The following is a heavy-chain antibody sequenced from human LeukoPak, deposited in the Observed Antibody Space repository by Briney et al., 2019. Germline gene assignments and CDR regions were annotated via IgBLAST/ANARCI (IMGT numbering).Heavy chain of an antibody. D-gene: IGHD3-22*01. Sequence: ASVKVSCKASGYTFTTYGISWVRQAPGQGLEWMGWISASNGKTNYSQKVQGRVTMTRDTSISTAYMELSRLRSDDTAVYYCARENNYYDSSGYYPRNWFDPWGQGTLVTVSS. J-gene: IGHJ5*02. CDR3: ARENNYYDSSGYYPRNWFDP. V-gene: IGHV1-18*01. CDR2: ISASNGKT. CDR1: GYTFTTYG.